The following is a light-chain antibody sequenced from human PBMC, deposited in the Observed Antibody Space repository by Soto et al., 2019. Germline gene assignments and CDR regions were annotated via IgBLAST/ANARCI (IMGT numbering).Light chain of an antibody. CDR3: QQRYNWPRT. J-gene: IGKJ1*01. CDR1: EDVSSS. Sequence: VLTQSPATLSLSPGERATLSCRASEDVSSSLAWYQQKPGQSPRLLIYDVSNRATGIPARFSGSGSGANSTLTISSLEPDDFAVYYCQQRYNWPRTFGQGTKV. CDR2: DVS. V-gene: IGKV3-11*01.